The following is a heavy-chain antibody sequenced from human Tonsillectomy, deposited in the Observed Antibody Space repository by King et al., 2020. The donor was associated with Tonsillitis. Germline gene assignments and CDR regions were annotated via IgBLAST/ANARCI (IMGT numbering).Heavy chain of an antibody. CDR2: IYSAGST. V-gene: IGHV3-53*04. J-gene: IGHJ3*02. D-gene: IGHD6-13*01. CDR1: EFTVSSNY. Sequence: VQLVESGGGLVQPGGSLRLSCAASEFTVSSNYMSWVRQAPGRGLEWVSLIYSAGSTTYADYVKGRFTISRHDSKNMLYLQMNSLRDEDTAVYYSANPGHSSRRGAFDIWGQGTTVTVSS. CDR3: ANPGHSSRRGAFDI.